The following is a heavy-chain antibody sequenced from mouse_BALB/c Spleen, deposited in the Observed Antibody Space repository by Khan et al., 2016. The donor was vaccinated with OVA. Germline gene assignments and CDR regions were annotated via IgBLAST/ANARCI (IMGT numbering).Heavy chain of an antibody. D-gene: IGHD4-1*01. J-gene: IGHJ3*01. Sequence: VQLQQSGPELVEPGASVKMSCKASGYTFTNYVMHWEKQKPGQGLEWIGYINPYNAGTRYNEKFKGKATLTSDISSTTAYMELSSLTSEDSAVYYCAREASSWDFSFPYWGQGTLVTVSA. V-gene: IGHV1S136*01. CDR3: AREASSWDFSFPY. CDR2: INPYNAGT. CDR1: GYTFTNYV.